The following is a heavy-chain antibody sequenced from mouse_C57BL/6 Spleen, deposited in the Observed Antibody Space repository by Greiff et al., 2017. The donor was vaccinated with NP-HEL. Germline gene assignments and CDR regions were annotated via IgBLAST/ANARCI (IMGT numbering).Heavy chain of an antibody. J-gene: IGHJ4*01. CDR2: IYPGSGST. CDR1: GYTFTSYW. V-gene: IGHV1-55*01. D-gene: IGHD2-3*01. CDR3: ARSGYYIYAMDY. Sequence: QVQLKQPGAELVKPGASVKMSCKASGYTFTSYWITWVKQRPGQGLEWIGDIYPGSGSTNYNEKFKSKATLTVDTSSSTAYMQLSSLTSEDSAVYYCARSGYYIYAMDYWGQGTSVTVSS.